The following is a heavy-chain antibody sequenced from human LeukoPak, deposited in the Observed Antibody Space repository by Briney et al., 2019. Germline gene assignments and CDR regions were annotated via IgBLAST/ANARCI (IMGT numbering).Heavy chain of an antibody. D-gene: IGHD3-10*01. J-gene: IGHJ4*02. CDR3: ARDPGPGSMR. V-gene: IGHV3-21*01. Sequence: GGSLRLSCAASGFTFSSYAMSWVRQAPGKGLEWVSSITTSGYIYYADSVNGRFTISRDNAKNSLYLQMNSLRAEDTAVYYCARDPGPGSMRWGQGTLVTVSS. CDR2: ITTSGYI. CDR1: GFTFSSYA.